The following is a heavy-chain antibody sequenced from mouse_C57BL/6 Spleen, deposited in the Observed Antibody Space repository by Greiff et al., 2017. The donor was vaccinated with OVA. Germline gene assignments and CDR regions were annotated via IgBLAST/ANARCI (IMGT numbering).Heavy chain of an antibody. D-gene: IGHD1-1*02. Sequence: EVKLLESGPGMVKPSQSLSLTCTVTGYSITSGYDWHWIRHFPGNKLEWMGYISYSGSTNYNPSLKSRISITHDTSKNHFFLKLNSVTTEDTATYYCAKDRTMEGFAYWGQGTLVTVSA. CDR1: GYSITSGYD. CDR2: ISYSGST. J-gene: IGHJ3*01. CDR3: AKDRTMEGFAY. V-gene: IGHV3-1*01.